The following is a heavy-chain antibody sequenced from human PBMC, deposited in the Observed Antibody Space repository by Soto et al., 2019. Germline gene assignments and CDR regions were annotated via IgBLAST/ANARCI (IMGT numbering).Heavy chain of an antibody. D-gene: IGHD6-13*01. CDR2: IYYSGST. V-gene: IGHV4-59*01. CDR1: GGSISSYY. Sequence: PSETLSLTCTVSGGSISSYYWSWIRQPPGKGLEWIGYIYYSGSTNYNPSLKSRVTISVDTSKNQFSLKLSSVTAADTAVYYCARDRSIAAAGTFWFDPWGQGTLVTV. CDR3: ARDRSIAAAGTFWFDP. J-gene: IGHJ5*02.